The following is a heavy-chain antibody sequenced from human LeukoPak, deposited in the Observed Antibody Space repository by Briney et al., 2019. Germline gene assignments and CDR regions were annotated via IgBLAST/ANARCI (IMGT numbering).Heavy chain of an antibody. D-gene: IGHD6-13*01. V-gene: IGHV4-4*07. CDR2: IYTSGST. CDR3: ARGRQIADPAAGTGWFDP. CDR1: GGSISSYY. J-gene: IGHJ5*02. Sequence: SETLSLTCTVSGGSISSYYWSWIRQPPGEGLEWIGRIYTSGSTNYNPSLKSRVTISVDTSKNQFSLKLSSVTAADTAVYYCARGRQIADPAAGTGWFDPWGQGTLVTVSS.